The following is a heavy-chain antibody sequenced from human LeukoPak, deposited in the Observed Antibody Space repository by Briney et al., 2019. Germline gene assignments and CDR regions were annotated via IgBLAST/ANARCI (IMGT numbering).Heavy chain of an antibody. CDR2: IKRDGSSP. Sequence: GGSLRLSCAASGFTFSSYWMHWIRHAPGKGLVWVSRIKRDGSSPAYADSVKGRFTISRDNAKNTLYLQMNSLRAEDTAVYYCARVGATPYWGQGTLVTVSS. V-gene: IGHV3-74*01. CDR3: ARVGATPY. D-gene: IGHD1-26*01. J-gene: IGHJ4*02. CDR1: GFTFSSYW.